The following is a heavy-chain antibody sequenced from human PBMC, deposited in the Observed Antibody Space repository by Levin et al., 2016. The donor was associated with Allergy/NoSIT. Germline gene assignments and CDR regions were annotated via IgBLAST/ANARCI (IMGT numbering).Heavy chain of an antibody. CDR3: ARAQDIVVVPAAAACLDY. Sequence: LKISCAASGFTFSSYGMHWVRQAPGKGLEWVAVIWYDGSNKYYADSVKGRFTISRDNSKNTLYLQMNSLRAEDTAVYYCARAQDIVVVPAAAACLDYWGQGTPGHRLL. CDR1: GFTFSSYG. J-gene: IGHJ4*02. V-gene: IGHV3-33*01. D-gene: IGHD2-2*01. CDR2: IWYDGSNK.